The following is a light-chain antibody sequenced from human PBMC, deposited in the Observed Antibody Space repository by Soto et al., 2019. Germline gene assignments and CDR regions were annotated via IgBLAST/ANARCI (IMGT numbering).Light chain of an antibody. J-gene: IGLJ1*01. Sequence: QSVLTQPASVSASPGQSITISCTGTSSDVGSYNFVSWYQQHPGKAPKLMIYEVSKRPSGVSNGFSGSKSGNTASLTISGLQAEDEADYYCCSYAGSYTYVFGTGTKVTVL. CDR1: SSDVGSYNF. CDR3: CSYAGSYTYV. CDR2: EVS. V-gene: IGLV2-23*02.